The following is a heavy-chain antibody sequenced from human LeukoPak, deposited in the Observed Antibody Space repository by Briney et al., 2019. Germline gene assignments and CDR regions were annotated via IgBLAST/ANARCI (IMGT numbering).Heavy chain of an antibody. Sequence: GGSLRLSCAASGFTFNNYAMRWVRQAPGKGLEWVSGISGSGGSTYYAESVKGRFTISRDNSKNTLYLQMNSLRAEDTAVYYCAKAPIAVPGYFDYWGQGTLVTVSS. V-gene: IGHV3-23*01. CDR3: AKAPIAVPGYFDY. D-gene: IGHD6-19*01. J-gene: IGHJ4*02. CDR2: ISGSGGST. CDR1: GFTFNNYA.